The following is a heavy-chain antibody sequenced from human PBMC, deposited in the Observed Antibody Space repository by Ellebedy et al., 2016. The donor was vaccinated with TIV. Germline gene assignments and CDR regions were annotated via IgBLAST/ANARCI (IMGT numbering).Heavy chain of an antibody. CDR1: GFTFSTYN. V-gene: IGHV3-21*01. CDR2: ISTSSSYI. D-gene: IGHD6-6*01. Sequence: PGGSLRLSCAGSGFTFSTYNFNWLRQAPGRGMEWVSSISTSSSYIYYADSVKGRFTISRDDAKNSLYLQMNSLTAADTAVYYCVREMYDSSSSLNYFDYWGQGTLVTVSS. CDR3: VREMYDSSSSLNYFDY. J-gene: IGHJ4*02.